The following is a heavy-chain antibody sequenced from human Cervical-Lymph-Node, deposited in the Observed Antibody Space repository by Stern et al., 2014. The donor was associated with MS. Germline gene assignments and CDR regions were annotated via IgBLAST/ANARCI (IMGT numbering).Heavy chain of an antibody. D-gene: IGHD1-1*01. CDR1: GFTVSRDY. J-gene: IGHJ4*02. Sequence: EVQLVESGGGVIQPGGSLRLSCTASGFTVSRDYMTWVRQAPGKGLEWVSLITNVGIPFYPDAVKGRFTISRDDSKNTVYLHMTSLRAEDTAMYYCARDASSPERSDWWGQGTLGTVSS. V-gene: IGHV3-53*01. CDR3: ARDASSPERSDW. CDR2: ITNVGIP.